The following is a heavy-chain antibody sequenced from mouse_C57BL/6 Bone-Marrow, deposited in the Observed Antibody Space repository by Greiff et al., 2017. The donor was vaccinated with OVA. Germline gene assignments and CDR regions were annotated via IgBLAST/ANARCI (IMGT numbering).Heavy chain of an antibody. J-gene: IGHJ1*03. CDR2: IYPGSGST. CDR3: ARSYFDV. CDR1: GYTFTSSW. Sequence: VQLQQPGAELVKPGASVKMSCKASGYTFTSSWITWVKQRPGQGLEWIGDIYPGSGSTNYNEKFKSKATLTVETASSTAYVQLSSLTSEDSAVSDCARSYFDVWGTGTTVTVSS. V-gene: IGHV1-55*01.